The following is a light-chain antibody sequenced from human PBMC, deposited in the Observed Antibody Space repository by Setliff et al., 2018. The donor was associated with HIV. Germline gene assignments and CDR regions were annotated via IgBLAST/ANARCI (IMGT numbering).Light chain of an antibody. V-gene: IGLV2-23*02. Sequence: QSVLTQPASVSGTPGQSITISCTGSATDVGNYESVSWYQHHPGEVPKLIIYDVNKRPSGISNRFSGSKTGNSASPTISGLHTEDEADYYCCSYVFGDTWIFGGGTKVTVL. CDR2: DVN. CDR3: CSYVFGDTWI. CDR1: ATDVGNYES. J-gene: IGLJ2*01.